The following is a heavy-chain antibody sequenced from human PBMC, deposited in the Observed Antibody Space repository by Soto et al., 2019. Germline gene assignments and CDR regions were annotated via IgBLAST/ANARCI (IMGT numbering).Heavy chain of an antibody. D-gene: IGHD1-26*01. CDR2: ISYDGSNK. J-gene: IGHJ4*02. V-gene: IGHV3-30*03. CDR3: FGDGVGATALFGYFDY. CDR1: GFTFSSYG. Sequence: PGGSLRLSCAASGFTFSSYGMHWVRQAPGKGLEWVAVISYDGSNKYYADSVKGRFTISRDNSKNTLYLQMNSLRAEDTAVYYCFGDGVGATALFGYFDYWGQGTLVTVSS.